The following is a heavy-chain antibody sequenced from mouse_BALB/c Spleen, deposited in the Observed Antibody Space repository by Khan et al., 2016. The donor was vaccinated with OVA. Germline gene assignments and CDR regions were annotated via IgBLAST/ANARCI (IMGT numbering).Heavy chain of an antibody. CDR3: ARGNYCGRSCYAMYY. CDR2: IGPGSSNA. CDR1: GYTFTSYW. Sequence: DLVKPGASVKLSCKASGYTFTSYWINWIKQRPGQGLEWIGRIGPGSSNAYYNDMFKDKATLTVDTSSNTAYIQLSSLSSEDSAVYFCARGNYCGRSCYAMYYWSQVTSVSVSA. V-gene: IGHV1S41*01. J-gene: IGHJ4*01. D-gene: IGHD1-1*01.